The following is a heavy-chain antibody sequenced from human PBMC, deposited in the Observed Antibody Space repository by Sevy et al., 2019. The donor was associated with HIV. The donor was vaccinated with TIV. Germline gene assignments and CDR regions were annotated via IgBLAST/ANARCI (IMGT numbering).Heavy chain of an antibody. CDR3: ARESYFYDTTTFPENDY. CDR2: INHSTNTR. D-gene: IGHD3-22*01. Sequence: GGSLRLSCAASGFTFSSFGMNWVRQAPGKGLEWISYINHSTNTRLYAASVTGRFSISRDNARNSLYRQMNSLRAEDTAVYYCARESYFYDTTTFPENDYWGRGTLVTVSS. J-gene: IGHJ4*02. V-gene: IGHV3-48*01. CDR1: GFTFSSFG.